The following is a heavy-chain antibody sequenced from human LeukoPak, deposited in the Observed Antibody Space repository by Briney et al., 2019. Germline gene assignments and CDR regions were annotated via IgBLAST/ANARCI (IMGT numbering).Heavy chain of an antibody. J-gene: IGHJ4*02. CDR3: TTDLRWLHQRNY. CDR1: GFTFSSYS. V-gene: IGHV3-21*03. Sequence: GGSLRLSCAASGFTFSSYSMNWVRQAPGKGLEWVSSISSSSSYIYYADSVKGRFTISRDNAKNSLYLQMNSLRAEDTAVYYCTTDLRWLHQRNYWGQGTLVTVSS. CDR2: ISSSSSYI. D-gene: IGHD5-24*01.